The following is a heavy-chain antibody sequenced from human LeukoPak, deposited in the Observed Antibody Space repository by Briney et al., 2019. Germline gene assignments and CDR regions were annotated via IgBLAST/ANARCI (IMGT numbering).Heavy chain of an antibody. V-gene: IGHV3-30*18. CDR3: AKVRGPILGYYDF. CDR1: GFTFSSYA. J-gene: IGHJ4*02. CDR2: ISYDGANK. D-gene: IGHD1-26*01. Sequence: PGGSLRLSCAASGFTFSSYAMSWVRQAPGKGLEWVAGISYDGANKYYADSVKGRFTISRDNAKNSVFLEMNNLRREDTAKYFCAKVRGPILGYYDFWGQGTLLIVSS.